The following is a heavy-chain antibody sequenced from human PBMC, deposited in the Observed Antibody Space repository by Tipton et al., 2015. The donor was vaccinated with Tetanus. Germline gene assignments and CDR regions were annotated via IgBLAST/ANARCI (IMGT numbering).Heavy chain of an antibody. CDR3: ARQIIAVAGKDYFDY. CDR2: IYTSGST. CDR1: GGSISSYY. Sequence: TLSLTCTVSGGSISSYYWSWIRQPAGKGLEWIGRIYTSGSTNYNPSLKSRVTMSVDTSKNQFSLKLSSVTAADTAVYYCARQIIAVAGKDYFDYWGQGTLVTVSS. J-gene: IGHJ4*02. V-gene: IGHV4-4*07. D-gene: IGHD6-19*01.